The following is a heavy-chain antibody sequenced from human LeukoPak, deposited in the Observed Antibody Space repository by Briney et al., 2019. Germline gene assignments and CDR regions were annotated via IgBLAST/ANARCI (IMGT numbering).Heavy chain of an antibody. CDR1: GFTFSSYW. V-gene: IGHV3-7*03. D-gene: IGHD3-22*01. J-gene: IGHJ4*02. Sequence: SGGSLRLSCAASGFTFSSYWMNWARQAPGKGLEWVASINHNGNVNYYVDSVKGRFTISRDNAKNSLYLQMSNLRAEDTAVYYCATDREGDPSAYYLVGGQGTLITVSS. CDR3: ATDREGDPSAYYLV. CDR2: INHNGNVN.